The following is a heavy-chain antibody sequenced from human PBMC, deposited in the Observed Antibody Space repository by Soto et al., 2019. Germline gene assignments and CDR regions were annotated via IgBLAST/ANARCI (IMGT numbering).Heavy chain of an antibody. CDR3: ARRTSMVREGYNWCDT. J-gene: IGHJ5*02. D-gene: IGHD3-10*01. CDR2: ISSDGSDT. CDR1: GFSFDSYG. V-gene: IGHV3-30*03. Sequence: QAQLVESGGGVVQPGGSLRLSCEGSGFSFDSYGLHWVRQAPGKGLEWVALISSDGSDTRYGTSVKGRFTVSRYNSKSYLYLQMNRLRGEETAVYYCARRTSMVREGYNWCDTWGKGTLVTVST.